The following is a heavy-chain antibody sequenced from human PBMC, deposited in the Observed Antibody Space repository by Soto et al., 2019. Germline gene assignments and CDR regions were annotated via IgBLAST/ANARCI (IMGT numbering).Heavy chain of an antibody. CDR1: GFIFSGFQ. CDR3: ASDNLAFQGAFDL. D-gene: IGHD3-16*01. Sequence: KSGGSLRLSCAASGFIFSGFQLNWVRQAPGRGLEWVSSITGTSALTHYAGSIEGRFTISRNNLNNLLFLQMANLRPEDTAVYYFASDNLAFQGAFDLWGQGTMVTVSS. CDR2: ITGTSALT. V-gene: IGHV3-21*01. J-gene: IGHJ4*02.